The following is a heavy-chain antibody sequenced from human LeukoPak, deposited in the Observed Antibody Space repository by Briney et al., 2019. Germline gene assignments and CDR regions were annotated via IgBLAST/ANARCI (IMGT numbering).Heavy chain of an antibody. Sequence: SETLSLTCTVSGGSISGYYWSWIRQPPGKGLEWIGYIYYSGSTNYNPSLKSRVTISVDTSKNQFSLKLSSVTAANTAVYYCARLRRIAAAGNNWFDPWGQGTLVTVSS. CDR2: IYYSGST. J-gene: IGHJ5*02. V-gene: IGHV4-59*08. D-gene: IGHD6-13*01. CDR1: GGSISGYY. CDR3: ARLRRIAAAGNNWFDP.